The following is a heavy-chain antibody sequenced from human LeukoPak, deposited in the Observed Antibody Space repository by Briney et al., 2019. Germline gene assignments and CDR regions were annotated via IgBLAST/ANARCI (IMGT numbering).Heavy chain of an antibody. CDR1: GFTFSSYA. D-gene: IGHD2-15*01. J-gene: IGHJ5*02. CDR2: ISYDGSNK. Sequence: GRSLRLSCAASGFTFSSYAMHWVRQAPGKGLEWVAVISYDGSNKYYADSVKGRFTISRDNSKNTLYLQMNSLRAEDTAVYYCARDALPIVVVVAATQLNWFDPWGQGTLVTVSS. CDR3: ARDALPIVVVVAATQLNWFDP. V-gene: IGHV3-30-3*01.